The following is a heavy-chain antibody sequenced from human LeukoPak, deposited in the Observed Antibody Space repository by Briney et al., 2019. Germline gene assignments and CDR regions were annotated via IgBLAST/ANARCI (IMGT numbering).Heavy chain of an antibody. CDR1: GFTFSGSA. CDR3: TRLGIVGATD. Sequence: PGGSLRLSCAASGFTFSGSAMHWVRQASGKGLEWVGRIRSKANSYATAYAASVKGRFTISRDDSKNTAYLPMNSLKTEETAVYYCTRLGIVGATDWGQGTLVTVSS. D-gene: IGHD1-26*01. J-gene: IGHJ4*02. V-gene: IGHV3-73*01. CDR2: IRSKANSYAT.